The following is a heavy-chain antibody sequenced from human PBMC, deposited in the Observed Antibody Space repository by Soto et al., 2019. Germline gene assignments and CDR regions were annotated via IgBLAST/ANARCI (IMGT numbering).Heavy chain of an antibody. V-gene: IGHV1-3*01. CDR2: INAGNGNT. D-gene: IGHD3-22*01. CDR3: ARDTEDYDSSGYYPNWFDP. Sequence: ASVKVSCKASGYTFTSYAMHWVRQAPGQRLEWMGWINAGNGNTKYSQKFQGRVTITRDTSASTAYMELSSLRSEDTAVYYCARDTEDYDSSGYYPNWFDPWGQGTLVTVS. CDR1: GYTFTSYA. J-gene: IGHJ5*02.